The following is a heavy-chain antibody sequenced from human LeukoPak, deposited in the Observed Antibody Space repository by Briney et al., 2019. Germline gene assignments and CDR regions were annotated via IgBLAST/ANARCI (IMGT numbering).Heavy chain of an antibody. J-gene: IGHJ6*03. V-gene: IGHV4-4*09. D-gene: IGHD2-2*01. Sequence: SETLSLTCTVSGGSISSYYWSWIRQPPGKGLEWIGYIYTSGSTNYNPSLKSRVTISVDTSKNQFSLKLSSVTAADTAVYYCARLSPFLVHTPAVPSQLPRRYYYYMDVWGKGTTVTVSS. CDR1: GGSISSYY. CDR2: IYTSGST. CDR3: ARLSPFLVHTPAVPSQLPRRYYYYMDV.